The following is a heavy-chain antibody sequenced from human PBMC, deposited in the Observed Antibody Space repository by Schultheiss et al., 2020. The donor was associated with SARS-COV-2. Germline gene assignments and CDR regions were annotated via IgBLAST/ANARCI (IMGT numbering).Heavy chain of an antibody. J-gene: IGHJ4*02. V-gene: IGHV5-51*01. CDR1: GYSFTNYW. CDR3: ARVGPGDYGEEHHYFDY. CDR2: IYPGDSDT. D-gene: IGHD4-17*01. Sequence: GESLKISCKGSGYSFTNYWIGWVRQMPGKGLEWMGIIYPGDSDTRYSPSFQGQVTISADKSISTAYLQWSSLKASDTAMYYCARVGPGDYGEEHHYFDYWGQGTLVTVSS.